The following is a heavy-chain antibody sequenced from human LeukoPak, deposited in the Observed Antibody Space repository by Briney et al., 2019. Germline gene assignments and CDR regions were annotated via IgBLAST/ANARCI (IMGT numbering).Heavy chain of an antibody. D-gene: IGHD6-13*01. V-gene: IGHV4-61*02. CDR1: GGSISSGSYY. CDR2: IYTSGST. Sequence: PSETLSLTCTVSGGSISSGSYYWSWIRQPAGKGLERIGRIYTSGSTNYNPSLKSRVTISVDTSKNQFSLKLSSVTAADTAVYYCARGEQQPPFGLYYFHYWGQGTLVTVSS. J-gene: IGHJ4*02. CDR3: ARGEQQPPFGLYYFHY.